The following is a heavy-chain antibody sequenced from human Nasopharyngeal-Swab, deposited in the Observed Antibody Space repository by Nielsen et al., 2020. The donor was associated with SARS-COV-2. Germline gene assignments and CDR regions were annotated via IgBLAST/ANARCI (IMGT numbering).Heavy chain of an antibody. V-gene: IGHV3-21*01. CDR3: ARLLGVLRFLEWNYGMDV. J-gene: IGHJ6*02. Sequence: GESLKISCAASGFTFSSYTVNWVRQAPGKGLEWVSSISSTSRYIYDADSMKGRFTISRDNAKNTLYLQMISLRAEDTAVYYCARLLGVLRFLEWNYGMDVWGQGTTVTVSS. CDR2: ISSTSRYI. CDR1: GFTFSSYT. D-gene: IGHD3-3*01.